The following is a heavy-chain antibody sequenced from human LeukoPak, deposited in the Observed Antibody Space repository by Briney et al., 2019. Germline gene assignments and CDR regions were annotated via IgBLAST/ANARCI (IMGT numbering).Heavy chain of an antibody. V-gene: IGHV3-11*04. D-gene: IGHD5-12*01. J-gene: IGHJ4*02. CDR2: ISSSGSTI. CDR3: AKVQGYSGYDRDYFDY. Sequence: NPGGSLRLSCAASGFTFSDYYMSWIRQAPGKGLEWVSYISSSGSTIYYADSVKGRFTISRDNSKNTLYLQMNSLRAEDTAVYYCAKVQGYSGYDRDYFDYWGQGTLVTVSA. CDR1: GFTFSDYY.